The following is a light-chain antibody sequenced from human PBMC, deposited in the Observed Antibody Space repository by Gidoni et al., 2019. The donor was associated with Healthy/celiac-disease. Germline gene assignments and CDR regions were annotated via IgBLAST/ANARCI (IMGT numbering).Light chain of an antibody. Sequence: EIVLTQSPATLSLSPGERATLSCRASQSVSSYLAWYQQKPGQAPRLLIYDASNRATGIPARFSGSGSGTDFTLTSSSREPEYFAVYYCQQRSNWPPAFGQGTKVEIK. CDR2: DAS. CDR1: QSVSSY. CDR3: QQRSNWPPA. V-gene: IGKV3-11*01. J-gene: IGKJ1*01.